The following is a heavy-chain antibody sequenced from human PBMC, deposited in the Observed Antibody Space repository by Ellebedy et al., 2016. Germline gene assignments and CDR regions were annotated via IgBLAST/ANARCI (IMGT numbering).Heavy chain of an antibody. Sequence: GESLKISCAASGFTFSNYAMNWVRQAPGKGLEWVANINQDGSAKHFVDSVKGRFTISRDDATNSVYLQMDNLRAEDTAVYYCARDPAAAPYFDYWGQGALVTVSS. D-gene: IGHD6-13*01. V-gene: IGHV3-7*04. J-gene: IGHJ4*02. CDR3: ARDPAAAPYFDY. CDR1: GFTFSNYA. CDR2: INQDGSAK.